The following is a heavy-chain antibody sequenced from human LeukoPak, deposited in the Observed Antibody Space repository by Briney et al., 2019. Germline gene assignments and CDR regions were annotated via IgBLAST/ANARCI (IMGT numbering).Heavy chain of an antibody. D-gene: IGHD2-15*01. CDR2: IYYSGST. V-gene: IGHV4-59*08. Sequence: PSETLSLTCTVSGGSISSYYWSWIRQPPGKGLEWIGYIYYSGSTYYSPSLKGRVTLSIDTSENQFSLKLSSVTAADTAVYYCARHTCSGVSCYYYYYYMDVWGKGTTVTISS. CDR3: ARHTCSGVSCYYYYYYMDV. J-gene: IGHJ6*03. CDR1: GGSISSYY.